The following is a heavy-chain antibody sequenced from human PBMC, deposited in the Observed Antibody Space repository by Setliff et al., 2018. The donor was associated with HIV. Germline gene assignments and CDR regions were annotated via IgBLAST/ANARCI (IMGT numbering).Heavy chain of an antibody. CDR2: IKSKTDGGTT. CDR3: ITDLIPTMVRGIIEVGNY. Sequence: GGSLRLSCAASGFTFSNAWMSWVRQAPGKGLEWVGRIKSKTDGGTTDYAAPVKGRFIISRDDASNTLYLQADILKTEDTAVYYCITDLIPTMVRGIIEVGNYWGQGTLVTVSS. J-gene: IGHJ4*02. CDR1: GFTFSNAW. D-gene: IGHD3-10*01. V-gene: IGHV3-15*01.